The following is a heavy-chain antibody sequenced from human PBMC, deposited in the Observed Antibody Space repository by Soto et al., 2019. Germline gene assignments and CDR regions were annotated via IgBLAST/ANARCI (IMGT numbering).Heavy chain of an antibody. Sequence: GGSLRLSCAASGFTFDDYAMHWVRQAPGKGLEWVSGISWNSGSIGYADSVKGRFTISRDNAKNSLYLQMNSLRAEDTALYYCHCGGDSQDAFDIWGQGTMVTVSS. V-gene: IGHV3-9*01. D-gene: IGHD2-21*01. J-gene: IGHJ3*02. CDR3: HCGGDSQDAFDI. CDR1: GFTFDDYA. CDR2: ISWNSGSI.